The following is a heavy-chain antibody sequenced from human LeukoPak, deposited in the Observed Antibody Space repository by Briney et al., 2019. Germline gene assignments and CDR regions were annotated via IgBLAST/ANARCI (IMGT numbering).Heavy chain of an antibody. Sequence: PSETLSLTCAVYGGSFSGYYWSWIRQPPGKGLEWIGEINHSGSTNYNPSLKSRVTISVDTSKNQFSLKLSSVTAADTAVYYCARVARGKYMDVWGKGTTVTVSS. CDR1: GGSFSGYY. CDR3: ARVARGKYMDV. CDR2: INHSGST. V-gene: IGHV4-34*01. J-gene: IGHJ6*03. D-gene: IGHD3-10*01.